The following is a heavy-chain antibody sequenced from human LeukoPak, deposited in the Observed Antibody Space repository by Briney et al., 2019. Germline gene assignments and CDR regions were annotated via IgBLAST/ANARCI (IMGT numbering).Heavy chain of an antibody. J-gene: IGHJ6*02. CDR3: AKSTILRPLYGMDV. V-gene: IGHV3-23*01. D-gene: IGHD3-3*01. CDR2: ISGSGGST. Sequence: PGGSLRLSCAASGFTFSSYAMSWVRQAPGKGLEWVSAISGSGGSTYYADSVKGRFTISRDNSKNTLYLQMNSLRAEDTAVYYCAKSTILRPLYGMDVWGQGTTVTVSS. CDR1: GFTFSSYA.